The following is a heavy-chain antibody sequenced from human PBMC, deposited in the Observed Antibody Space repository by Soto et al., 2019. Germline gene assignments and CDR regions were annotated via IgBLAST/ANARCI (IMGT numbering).Heavy chain of an antibody. J-gene: IGHJ5*02. D-gene: IGHD2-2*02. CDR1: GGSISSGDYY. V-gene: IGHV4-30-4*01. Sequence: PSETLSLTCTVSGGSISSGDYYWSWIRQPPGKGLEWIGYIYYSGSTYYNPSLKSRVTISVDTSKNQFSLKLSSVTAADTAVYYCAREGGYCSSTSCYTGLDPWGQGTLVTVSS. CDR2: IYYSGST. CDR3: AREGGYCSSTSCYTGLDP.